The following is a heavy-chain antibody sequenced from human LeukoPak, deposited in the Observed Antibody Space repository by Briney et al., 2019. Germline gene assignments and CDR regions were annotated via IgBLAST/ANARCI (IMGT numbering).Heavy chain of an antibody. CDR1: GFTFDDYA. V-gene: IGHV3-9*01. D-gene: IGHD3-22*01. CDR3: AKDMGDYYDSSPYAFDI. J-gene: IGHJ3*02. CDR2: ISWNSGSI. Sequence: GRSLRLSCAASGFTFDDYAMHWVRQAPGKGLEWVSGISWNSGSIGYADSVEGRFTISRDNAKNSLYLQMNSLRAEDTALYYCAKDMGDYYDSSPYAFDIWGQGTMVTVSS.